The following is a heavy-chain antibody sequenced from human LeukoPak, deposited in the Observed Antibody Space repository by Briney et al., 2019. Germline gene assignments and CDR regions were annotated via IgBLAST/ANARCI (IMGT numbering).Heavy chain of an antibody. V-gene: IGHV5-51*01. CDR3: ARRLFVGNWFDP. CDR1: GYIFTSYW. J-gene: IGHJ5*02. Sequence: GASLQISCKGSGYIFTSYWIGWVRQVPGKGLEWMGIIYPGDSDTRYSPSFQGQVTISADKSISTAYLQWSSLKASDTAMYYCARRLFVGNWFDPWGQGTLVTVSS. D-gene: IGHD3-10*02. CDR2: IYPGDSDT.